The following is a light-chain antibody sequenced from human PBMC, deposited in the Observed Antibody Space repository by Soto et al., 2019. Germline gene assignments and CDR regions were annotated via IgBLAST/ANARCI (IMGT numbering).Light chain of an antibody. CDR1: EVLSNNH. J-gene: IGKJ2*01. CDR2: SPF. Sequence: EVVLTQFPGTLSLSPGDRATLSCRASEVLSNNHLAWYQHKSGQSPRLLLQSPFSRAPGIPARFSGGRSGTDFILTISRLEPEDFAVYYCQQRTNWSYTFGQGTKVEIK. V-gene: IGKV3D-20*02. CDR3: QQRTNWSYT.